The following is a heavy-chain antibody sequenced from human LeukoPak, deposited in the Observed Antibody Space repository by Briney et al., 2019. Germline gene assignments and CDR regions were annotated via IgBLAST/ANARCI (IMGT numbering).Heavy chain of an antibody. CDR1: GFTVSSNY. Sequence: PGGSLRLSCAASGFTVSSNYMSWVRQAPGKGLEWVSVIYSGGSTYYADSVKGRFTISRDNSKNTLYLQMNSLRAEDTAVYYCARGYYDSSGYYPFDYWGQGTLATVSS. CDR2: IYSGGST. CDR3: ARGYYDSSGYYPFDY. D-gene: IGHD3-22*01. V-gene: IGHV3-53*01. J-gene: IGHJ4*02.